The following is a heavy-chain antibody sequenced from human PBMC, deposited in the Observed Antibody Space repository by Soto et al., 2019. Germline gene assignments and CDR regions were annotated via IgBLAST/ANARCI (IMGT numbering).Heavy chain of an antibody. Sequence: GGSLRLSCAASGFTFSGYAMSWVRQAPGKGLEWVSVIHGGGNSAYYADSVKGRFTISRDNSKNTLYLQMNSLTAEDTALYYCARGDIVVVPAAPFDYWGQGTLVTVSS. V-gene: IGHV3-23*01. CDR2: IHGGGNSA. CDR1: GFTFSGYA. J-gene: IGHJ4*02. D-gene: IGHD2-2*01. CDR3: ARGDIVVVPAAPFDY.